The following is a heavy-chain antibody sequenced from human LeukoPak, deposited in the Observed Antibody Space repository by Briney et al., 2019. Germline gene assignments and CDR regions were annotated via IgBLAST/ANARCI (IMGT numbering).Heavy chain of an antibody. D-gene: IGHD4-17*01. Sequence: SVKVSCKASGGTFSSYTISWVRQAPGQGLEWMGRIIPRVGVANYAQKFQGRVTIIADKSTSTAYMELSSLRSEDTAVYYCARDIRVDYGHYCYGMDVWGQGATVTVSS. V-gene: IGHV1-69*04. CDR2: IIPRVGVA. J-gene: IGHJ6*02. CDR1: GGTFSSYT. CDR3: ARDIRVDYGHYCYGMDV.